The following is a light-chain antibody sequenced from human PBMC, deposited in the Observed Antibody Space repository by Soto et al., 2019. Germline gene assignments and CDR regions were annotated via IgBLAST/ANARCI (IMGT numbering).Light chain of an antibody. Sequence: QSVLTQPPSVSGAPGQRVTISCTGSTTNIGAGYEVHWYQQRPGTAPKLLVSGHNIRPSGVPDRFYGSKSGTSASLAITGLEAQDEADYSCQSYYSSLSGSGVFGGGTKVTVL. V-gene: IGLV1-40*01. CDR1: TTNIGAGYE. CDR3: QSYYSSLSGSGV. J-gene: IGLJ3*02. CDR2: GHN.